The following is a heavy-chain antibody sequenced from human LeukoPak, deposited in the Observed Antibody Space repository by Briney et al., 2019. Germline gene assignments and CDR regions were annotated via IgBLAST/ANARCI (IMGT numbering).Heavy chain of an antibody. J-gene: IGHJ3*02. Sequence: PSETLSLTCTVSGGSITSGDFHWSWIRQYPGKGLEWIGYIYHSGSTYYNPSLKSRLTISVDTSKNQFSLKLRSLTAADTAVYFCAREARGMTINAHDSFDIWGQGTMVTVSS. V-gene: IGHV4-31*03. CDR1: GGSITSGDFH. CDR3: AREARGMTINAHDSFDI. D-gene: IGHD4/OR15-4a*01. CDR2: IYHSGST.